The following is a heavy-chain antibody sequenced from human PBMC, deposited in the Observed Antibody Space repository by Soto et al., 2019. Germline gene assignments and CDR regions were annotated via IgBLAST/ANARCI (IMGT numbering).Heavy chain of an antibody. J-gene: IGHJ1*01. CDR1: GGSFSGYY. CDR3: ARTQTPNCSGGSCSEYFQH. D-gene: IGHD2-15*01. CDR2: INHSGST. Sequence: ASETLSLTCAVYGGSFSGYYWSWIRQPPGKGLEWIGEINHSGSTNYNPSLKSRVTISVDTSKNQFSLKLSSVTAADTAVYYCARTQTPNCSGGSCSEYFQHWGQGTLVTVSS. V-gene: IGHV4-34*01.